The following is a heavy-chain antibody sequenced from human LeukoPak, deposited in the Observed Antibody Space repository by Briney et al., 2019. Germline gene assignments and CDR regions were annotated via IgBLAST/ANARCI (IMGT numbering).Heavy chain of an antibody. CDR1: GFTFSSYA. J-gene: IGHJ4*02. V-gene: IGHV3-30-3*01. D-gene: IGHD3-3*01. CDR3: ARDSTYYDFWSGPSDPDY. Sequence: GGSLRLSCAASGFTFSSYAMHWVRQAPGKGLEWVAVISYDGSNKYYADSVKGRFTISRDNSKNTLYLQMNSLRAEDTAVYYCARDSTYYDFWSGPSDPDYCGQGTLVTVSS. CDR2: ISYDGSNK.